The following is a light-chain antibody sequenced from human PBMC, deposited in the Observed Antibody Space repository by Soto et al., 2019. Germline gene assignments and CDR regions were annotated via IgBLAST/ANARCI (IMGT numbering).Light chain of an antibody. V-gene: IGLV1-44*01. CDR3: AVWDDNLKGL. Sequence: QLVLTQPPSMSGTPGQRVTISCSGSRSNIGGNAVTWYQQVPGTAPKLLIYANDQRPSGVSDRFSGSKSATSASLAISGLESEDEADSYGAVWDDNLKGLFGGGTQLTVL. CDR2: AND. J-gene: IGLJ2*01. CDR1: RSNIGGNA.